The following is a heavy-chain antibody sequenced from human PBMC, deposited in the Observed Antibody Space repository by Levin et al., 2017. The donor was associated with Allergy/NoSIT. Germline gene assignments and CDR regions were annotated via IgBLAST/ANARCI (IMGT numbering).Heavy chain of an antibody. CDR3: ARARYYAASSAYYDPGHY. J-gene: IGHJ4*02. CDR2: ISSSGSTI. V-gene: IGHV3-11*01. D-gene: IGHD3-22*01. Sequence: PGGSLRLSCAASGFAFSDYYMNWIRQAPGKGLEWVSYISSSGSTIYYAGSVKGRFTISRDKAKNSLYLQMNSLRAEDADVYYCARARYYAASSAYYDPGHYWGQGTLVTVSS. CDR1: GFAFSDYY.